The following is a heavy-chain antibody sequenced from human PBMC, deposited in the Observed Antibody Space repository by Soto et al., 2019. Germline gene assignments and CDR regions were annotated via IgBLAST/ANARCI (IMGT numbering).Heavy chain of an antibody. CDR1: GFTFINAW. V-gene: IGHV3-15*01. Sequence: ESGGGLVKPGGSLRLSCAASGFTFINAWMSWVRQAPGKGLEWVGRIKSKTAGGTTDYAAPVKGRFTISRDDSKNTLYLQMNSLKTEDTAVYYCTRDGTITFGGVLVPNWFDPWGQGTLVTVSS. CDR3: TRDGTITFGGVLVPNWFDP. J-gene: IGHJ5*02. D-gene: IGHD3-16*02. CDR2: IKSKTAGGTT.